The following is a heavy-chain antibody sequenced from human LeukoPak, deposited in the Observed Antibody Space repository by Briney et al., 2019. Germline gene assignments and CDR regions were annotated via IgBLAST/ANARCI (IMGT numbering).Heavy chain of an antibody. CDR1: GGSISSSSYY. V-gene: IGHV4-39*07. CDR2: IYYSGST. CDR3: AREGGDYGGNSQFWYFDL. J-gene: IGHJ2*01. Sequence: SETLSLTCTVSGGSISSSSYYWGWIRQPPGQGLKWIGSIYYSGSTYYNPSLKSRVTILVDTSKNQFSLKLSSVTAADTAVYYCAREGGDYGGNSQFWYFDLWGRGTLVAVSS. D-gene: IGHD4-23*01.